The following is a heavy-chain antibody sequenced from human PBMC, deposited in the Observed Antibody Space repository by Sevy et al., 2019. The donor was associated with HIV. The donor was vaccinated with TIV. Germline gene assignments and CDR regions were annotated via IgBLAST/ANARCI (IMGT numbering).Heavy chain of an antibody. V-gene: IGHV4-59*11. J-gene: IGHJ4*02. Sequence: SETLSLTCTVSGGSITSLYWNWIRQPPGKGLEWVANIYYNGHINYNPSLKSRVTLSLDTSKNQYSLRLSSVTAADTAMYYCAGENAWGRGYSWGQGTLVTVSS. CDR3: AGENAWGRGYS. D-gene: IGHD1-26*01. CDR1: GGSITSLY. CDR2: IYYNGHI.